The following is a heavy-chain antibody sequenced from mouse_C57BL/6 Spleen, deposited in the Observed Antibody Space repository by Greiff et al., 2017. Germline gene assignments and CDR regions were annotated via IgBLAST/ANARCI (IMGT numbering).Heavy chain of an antibody. D-gene: IGHD2-4*01. CDR3: AREEMTTKGVAMDY. Sequence: DVKLVESGGGLVKPGGSLKLSCAASGFTFSSYAMSWVRQTPEKRLEWVATISDGGSYTYYPDNVKGRFTISRDNAKNNLYLQMRHLKSEDTAMYYCAREEMTTKGVAMDYWGQGTSVTVSS. CDR2: ISDGGSYT. V-gene: IGHV5-4*01. CDR1: GFTFSSYA. J-gene: IGHJ4*01.